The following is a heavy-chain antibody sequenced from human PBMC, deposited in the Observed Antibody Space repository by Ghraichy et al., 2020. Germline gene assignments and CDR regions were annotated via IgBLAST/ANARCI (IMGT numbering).Heavy chain of an antibody. J-gene: IGHJ3*02. V-gene: IGHV3-33*01. CDR3: AREGLFGSGSSDAFDI. CDR2: VWDDGRTK. D-gene: IGHD3-10*01. Sequence: GGSLRLSCTASGFTFNNCVMHWVRQAPGKGLEWVAVVWDDGRTKYYADSVKGRFTISRDSSNSMLYLQMNSLGAEDTAVYYCAREGLFGSGSSDAFDIWGQGTMVIVS. CDR1: GFTFNNCV.